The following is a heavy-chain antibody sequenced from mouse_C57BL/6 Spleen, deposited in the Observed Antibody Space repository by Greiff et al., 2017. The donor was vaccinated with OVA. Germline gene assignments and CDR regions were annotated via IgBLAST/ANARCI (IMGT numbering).Heavy chain of an antibody. CDR1: GFTFTDYY. D-gene: IGHD2-3*01. J-gene: IGHJ4*01. CDR2: IRNKANGYTT. Sequence: EVQLQESGGGLVQPGGSLSLSCAASGFTFTDYYMSWVRQPPGKALEWLGFIRNKANGYTTEYSASVKGRFTISRDNSQSILYLQMNALRAEDSATYYCARDGYYPYYYAMDYWGQGTSVTVSS. CDR3: ARDGYYPYYYAMDY. V-gene: IGHV7-3*01.